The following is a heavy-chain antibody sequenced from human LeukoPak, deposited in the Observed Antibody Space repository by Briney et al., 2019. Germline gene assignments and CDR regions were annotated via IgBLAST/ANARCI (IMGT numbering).Heavy chain of an antibody. CDR2: IKQDGSEK. V-gene: IGHV3-7*05. J-gene: IGHJ5*02. CDR1: GFTFSVSG. CDR3: RKGQRVARHDCLEL. D-gene: IGHD2-15*01. Sequence: PGGSLRLSCAASGFTFSVSGLRWVRQAPGKGLEWVANIKQDGSEKYYVDSVKGRFTISRDNAKNSLYLQMNSLRAEDTAVSYCRKGQRVARHDCLELWGEGTLGTVSS.